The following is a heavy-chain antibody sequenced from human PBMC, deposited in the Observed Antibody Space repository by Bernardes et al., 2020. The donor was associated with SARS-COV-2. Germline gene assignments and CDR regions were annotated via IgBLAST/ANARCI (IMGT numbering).Heavy chain of an antibody. V-gene: IGHV1-18*01. D-gene: IGHD3-16*02. Sequence: ASVKVSCKASGYTFTSYGISWVRQAPGQGLEWMGWISAYNGNTNYAQKLQGRVTMTTDTSTSTAYMELRSLRSDDTAVYYCARDVPLDYDYVWGSYRYEGDYFDYWGQGTLVTVSS. CDR3: ARDVPLDYDYVWGSYRYEGDYFDY. CDR1: GYTFTSYG. J-gene: IGHJ4*02. CDR2: ISAYNGNT.